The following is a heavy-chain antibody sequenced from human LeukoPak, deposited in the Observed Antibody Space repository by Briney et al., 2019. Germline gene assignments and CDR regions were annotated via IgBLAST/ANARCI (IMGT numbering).Heavy chain of an antibody. Sequence: GGSLRFSCAASGFTFSSYAMSWVRQAPGKGLEWVSAISGSGGSTYYADSVKGRFTISRDNSKNTLYLQMNSLRAEDTAVYYCAKARGRYFDWLSIDYWGQGTLVTVSS. D-gene: IGHD3-9*01. CDR1: GFTFSSYA. J-gene: IGHJ4*02. V-gene: IGHV3-23*01. CDR2: ISGSGGST. CDR3: AKARGRYFDWLSIDY.